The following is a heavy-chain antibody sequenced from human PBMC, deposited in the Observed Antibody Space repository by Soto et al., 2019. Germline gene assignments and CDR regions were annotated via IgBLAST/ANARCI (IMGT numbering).Heavy chain of an antibody. D-gene: IGHD1-1*01. CDR3: VKGGTYFDY. J-gene: IGHJ4*02. CDR1: GFTFNSYW. V-gene: IGHV3-74*01. CDR2: IDSDGSST. Sequence: EVQLVESEGGLVQPGGSLRLSCAASGFTFNSYWMHWVRQAPGKGLVWVSRIDSDGSSTSYADSVKGRFTISRDNAKNTLYLQMNSLGADDTAVYYCVKGGTYFDYWGQGTLVTVSS.